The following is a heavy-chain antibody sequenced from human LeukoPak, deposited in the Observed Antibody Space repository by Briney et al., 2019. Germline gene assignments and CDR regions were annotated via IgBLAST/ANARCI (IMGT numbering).Heavy chain of an antibody. D-gene: IGHD3-10*01. Sequence: GGSLRLSCAASGFVFSSYEMSWVRQAPGKGLEWVAGVSDSGGSTNYADSVKGRFTISRDNAKNTLYLQMNSLRAEDTAVYFCAKRGVVIRAVIIVGFHKEAYYFDYWGQGALVTVSS. CDR2: VSDSGGST. V-gene: IGHV3-23*01. CDR1: GFVFSSYE. CDR3: AKRGVVIRAVIIVGFHKEAYYFDY. J-gene: IGHJ4*02.